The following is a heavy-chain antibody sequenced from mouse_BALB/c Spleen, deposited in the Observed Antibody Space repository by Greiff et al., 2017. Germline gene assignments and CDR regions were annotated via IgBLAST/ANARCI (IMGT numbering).Heavy chain of an antibody. D-gene: IGHD1-1*01. CDR2: IYPGNVNT. CDR3: ARDGYYGSGFAY. V-gene: IGHV1S56*01. Sequence: QVQLQQSGPELVKPGASVRISCKASGYTFTSYYIHWVKQRPGQGLEWIGWIYPGNVNTKYNEKFKGKATLTADKSSSTAYMQLSSLTSEDSAVYFCARDGYYGSGFAYWGQGTLVTVSA. J-gene: IGHJ3*01. CDR1: GYTFTSYY.